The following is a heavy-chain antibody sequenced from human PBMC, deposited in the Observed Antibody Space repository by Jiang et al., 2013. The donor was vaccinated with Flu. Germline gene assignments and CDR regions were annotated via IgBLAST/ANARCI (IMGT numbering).Heavy chain of an antibody. CDR2: TYYRSKWYN. J-gene: IGHJ4*02. D-gene: IGHD6-25*01. Sequence: QTLSLTCAISGDSVSSNSATWNWIRQSPSRGLEWLGRTYYRSKWYNDYAVSVKSRMIINPDTSKNQFSLHLNSVTPEDTAVYYCTRGAALDYWGQGTLVTVSS. CDR3: TRGAALDY. V-gene: IGHV6-1*01. CDR1: GDSVSSNSAT.